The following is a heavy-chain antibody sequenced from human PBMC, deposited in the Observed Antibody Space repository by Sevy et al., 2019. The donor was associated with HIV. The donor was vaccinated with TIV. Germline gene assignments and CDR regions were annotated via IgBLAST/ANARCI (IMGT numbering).Heavy chain of an antibody. D-gene: IGHD2-2*01. Sequence: GGSLRLSCAASGFTFSGSAMHWVRQASGKGLEWVGRIRSKANSYATAYAASVKGRFTISRDDSKNTAYLQMNSLKTEDTAVYYCTRQGDTVLVPAAIRGAFDIWGQGTMVTVSS. V-gene: IGHV3-73*01. CDR2: IRSKANSYAT. J-gene: IGHJ3*02. CDR3: TRQGDTVLVPAAIRGAFDI. CDR1: GFTFSGSA.